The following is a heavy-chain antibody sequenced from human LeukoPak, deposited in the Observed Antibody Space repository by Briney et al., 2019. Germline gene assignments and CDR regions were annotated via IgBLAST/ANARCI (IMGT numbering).Heavy chain of an antibody. D-gene: IGHD6-13*01. V-gene: IGHV3-33*01. CDR3: ARFPLAAAGPQSYYYYMDV. Sequence: PGGSLRLSCAASGFTFSSYDIHWVRQAPGKGLEWVAFIRSHGSNKYYADSVKGRFTISRDNAKNSLYLQMNSLRAEDTALYYCARFPLAAAGPQSYYYYMDVWGKGTTVTVSS. J-gene: IGHJ6*03. CDR1: GFTFSSYD. CDR2: IRSHGSNK.